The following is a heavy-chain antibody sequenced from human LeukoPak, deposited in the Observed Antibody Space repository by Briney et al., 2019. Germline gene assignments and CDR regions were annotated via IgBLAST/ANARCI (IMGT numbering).Heavy chain of an antibody. CDR2: ISVYNGNT. Sequence: AGVKVSCKSSGYTFTSYGISWVRQAPGQGLEWMGWISVYNGNTKYAQKLQGRVTMTTDTSTSTAYMELRSLRSDDTAVYYCARDRFLWFGEDYYGMDFWGKGTTVTVSS. CDR3: ARDRFLWFGEDYYGMDF. CDR1: GYTFTSYG. V-gene: IGHV1-18*04. J-gene: IGHJ6*04. D-gene: IGHD3-10*01.